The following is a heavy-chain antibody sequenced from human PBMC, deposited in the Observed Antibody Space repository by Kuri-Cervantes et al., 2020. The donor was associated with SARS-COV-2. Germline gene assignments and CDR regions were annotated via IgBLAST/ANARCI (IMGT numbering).Heavy chain of an antibody. Sequence: GESLKISCAAPGFTFSSYAMHWVRQAPGKGLEWVAVISYDGSNKYYADSVKGRFTISRDNSKNTLYLQMNSLRAEDTAVYYCARGASREEAPVRAFDIWGQGTMVTVSS. J-gene: IGHJ3*02. CDR3: ARGASREEAPVRAFDI. V-gene: IGHV3-30-3*01. D-gene: IGHD1-26*01. CDR2: ISYDGSNK. CDR1: GFTFSSYA.